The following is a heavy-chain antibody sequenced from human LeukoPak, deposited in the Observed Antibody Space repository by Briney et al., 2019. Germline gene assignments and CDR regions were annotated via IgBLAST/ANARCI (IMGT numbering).Heavy chain of an antibody. J-gene: IGHJ4*02. Sequence: ETLSLTCAVYGGSFSGYYWSWIRQPPGKGLEWIGEINHSGSTNYNPSLKSRVTISVDTSKNQFSLKLSSVTAADTAVYYCASRWLRQGDYWGQGTLVTVSS. D-gene: IGHD5-12*01. CDR3: ASRWLRQGDY. CDR1: GGSFSGYY. V-gene: IGHV4-34*01. CDR2: INHSGST.